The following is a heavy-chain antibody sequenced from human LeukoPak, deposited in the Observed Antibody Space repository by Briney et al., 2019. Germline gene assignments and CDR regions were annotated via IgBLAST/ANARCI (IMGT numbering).Heavy chain of an antibody. V-gene: IGHV3-33*01. J-gene: IGHJ6*02. CDR1: GFRFSNYG. Sequence: GGSLRLSCAASGFRFSNYGAHWVRQAPGKGLEWVAVIWHSGKNKFYAESLEGRFTISRDDSNNMLYLQMNSLRVEDTAVYYCARDQGKDAPMDVWGLGTTVTVSS. CDR3: ARDQGKDAPMDV. CDR2: IWHSGKNK. D-gene: IGHD3-10*01.